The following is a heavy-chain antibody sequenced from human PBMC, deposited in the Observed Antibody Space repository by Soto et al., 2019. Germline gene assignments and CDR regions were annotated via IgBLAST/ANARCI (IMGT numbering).Heavy chain of an antibody. V-gene: IGHV1-18*04. CDR1: GYTFTSYG. CDR2: ISDYNHNA. CDR3: ASVGRGVIGTY. D-gene: IGHD3-10*01. J-gene: IGHJ4*02. Sequence: QIQLVQSGAEVKKPGASVKVSCKASGYTFTSYGISWVRQAPGQGLEWMGWISDYNHNAYYAQQLQGRVTMTTDTSTTTAYMDLRSLSSDDTAVYYCASVGRGVIGTYWGQGTLVTVSS.